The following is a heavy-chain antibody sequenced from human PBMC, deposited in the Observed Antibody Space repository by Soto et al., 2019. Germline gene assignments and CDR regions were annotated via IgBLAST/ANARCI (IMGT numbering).Heavy chain of an antibody. CDR3: ARVLNGQWYFDY. J-gene: IGHJ4*02. Sequence: EVQLVESGGGLVQPGGSLRLSCGASGFTFSSYWMHWVRQAPGKGLVWVSRVNTDESRTSYADSVKGRFTISRDNAKNTLYLQMNSLRAEDTDVYYCARVLNGQWYFDYWGQGTQVTVSS. D-gene: IGHD6-19*01. CDR1: GFTFSSYW. CDR2: VNTDESRT. V-gene: IGHV3-74*01.